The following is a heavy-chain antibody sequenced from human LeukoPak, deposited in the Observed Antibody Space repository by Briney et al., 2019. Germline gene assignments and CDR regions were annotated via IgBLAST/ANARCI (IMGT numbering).Heavy chain of an antibody. CDR2: IWYDGSNI. V-gene: IGHV3-33*01. J-gene: IGHJ4*02. Sequence: GGSLRLSCAASGFTFSNYGMHWVRQAPGKGLEWVAVIWYDGSNIHYADSAKGRFTISRDNSKNTLYLQMNSLRDEDSAVYYCARDQGIFDYWGQGTLVTVSS. CDR1: GFTFSNYG. CDR3: ARDQGIFDY.